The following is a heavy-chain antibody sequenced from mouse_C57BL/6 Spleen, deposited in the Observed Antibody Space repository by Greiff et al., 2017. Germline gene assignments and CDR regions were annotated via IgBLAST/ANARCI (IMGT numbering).Heavy chain of an antibody. CDR3: TTSYGNSFAY. J-gene: IGHJ3*01. V-gene: IGHV14-4*01. D-gene: IGHD2-1*01. CDR2: IDPENGDT. Sequence: VQLQQSGAELVRPGASVKLSCTASGFNIKDDYMHWVKQRPEQGLEWIGWIDPENGDTDYASKFQGKATITADTSSNTAYLQLSILTSEDTAFYYCTTSYGNSFAYWGQGTLVTVSA. CDR1: GFNIKDDY.